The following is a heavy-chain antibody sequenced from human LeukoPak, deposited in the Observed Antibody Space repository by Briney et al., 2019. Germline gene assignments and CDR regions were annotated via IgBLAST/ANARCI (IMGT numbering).Heavy chain of an antibody. CDR3: ARHRRNYYGTGGSPFDF. Sequence: SEIQSLTCTISGASMSNYYWSWIRQPPGKRPEWMAYISDSGSDIYNPSLKGRVAISVDTSKNQFSLKVTSVTAADTAVYFCARHRRNYYGTGGSPFDFWGQGILVTVSS. V-gene: IGHV4-59*08. CDR2: ISDSGSD. J-gene: IGHJ4*02. D-gene: IGHD3-10*01. CDR1: GASMSNYY.